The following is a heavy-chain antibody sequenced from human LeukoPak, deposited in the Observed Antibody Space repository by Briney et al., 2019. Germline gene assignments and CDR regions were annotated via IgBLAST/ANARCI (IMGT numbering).Heavy chain of an antibody. V-gene: IGHV3-23*01. CDR3: AKAHSSSWYYFDY. J-gene: IGHJ4*02. Sequence: GGSLRLSCAASGFTFSSYSMSWVRQAPGKGREWVSIISGSGDNTYYADSMKGRFTISRDNSKNTLYLQMNSLRAEDTAVYYCAKAHSSSWYYFDYWGQGTLVTVSS. D-gene: IGHD6-13*01. CDR1: GFTFSSYS. CDR2: ISGSGDNT.